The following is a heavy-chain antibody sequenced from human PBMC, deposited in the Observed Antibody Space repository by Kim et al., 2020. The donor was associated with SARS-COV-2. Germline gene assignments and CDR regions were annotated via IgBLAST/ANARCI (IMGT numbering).Heavy chain of an antibody. Sequence: GGSLRLSCTASGFTLSNNAMSWVRQAPGKGLEWVSGISGTTSSTYYADSVKGRFTISRDNSKNTLYLQMSSLRAEDTAVYYCAKFPLPYCRGNCYPSYWGQGTLVTVSS. J-gene: IGHJ4*02. CDR1: GFTLSNNA. CDR3: AKFPLPYCRGNCYPSY. CDR2: ISGTTSST. D-gene: IGHD2-21*02. V-gene: IGHV3-23*01.